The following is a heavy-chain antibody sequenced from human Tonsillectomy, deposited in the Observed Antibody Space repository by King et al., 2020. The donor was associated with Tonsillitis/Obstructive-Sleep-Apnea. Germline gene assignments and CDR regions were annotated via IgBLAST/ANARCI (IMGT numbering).Heavy chain of an antibody. J-gene: IGHJ5*02. CDR1: GGSISSYY. D-gene: IGHD6-13*01. V-gene: IGHV4-4*07. CDR3: AGDLSSSPYTWFDP. CDR2: IDTSGNT. Sequence: HVQLQESGPGLVKPSETLSLTCTVSGGSISSYYWSWIRQPAGKGLEWIGLIDTSGNTNYNPSLKTRVTMSVDTSKNKFSLKLSSVTAAATAVYYCAGDLSSSPYTWFDPWGQGILVTVSS.